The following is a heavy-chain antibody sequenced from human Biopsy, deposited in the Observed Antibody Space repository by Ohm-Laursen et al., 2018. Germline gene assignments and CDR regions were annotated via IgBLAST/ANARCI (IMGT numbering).Heavy chain of an antibody. D-gene: IGHD6-19*01. CDR3: ARGRLRAVARFDY. V-gene: IGHV4-34*01. CDR2: VNHSGST. CDR1: GGYISHYY. J-gene: IGHJ4*02. Sequence: GTLSLTCAVSGGYISHYYWTWIRQPPGKGLEWIGEVNHSGSTKYSPSLKSRVTISVDTSKNQFSLKLSSVTAADTAVYYCARGRLRAVARFDYWGQGTLVTVSS.